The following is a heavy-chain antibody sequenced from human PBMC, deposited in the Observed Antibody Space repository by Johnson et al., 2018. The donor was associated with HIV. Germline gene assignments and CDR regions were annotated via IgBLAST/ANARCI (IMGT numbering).Heavy chain of an antibody. CDR2: ISWNSGSI. CDR3: AKAVAKVGAGMSFDF. D-gene: IGHD1-26*01. J-gene: IGHJ3*01. Sequence: VQLVESGGGLVQPGRSLRLSCAASGFTFDDYAMHWVRPAPGKGLEWVSGISWNSGSIGYAASVKGRFTISRDNAKNSLYLQMNSLRAEDTALYYCAKAVAKVGAGMSFDFWCQGTMVTVSS. CDR1: GFTFDDYA. V-gene: IGHV3-9*01.